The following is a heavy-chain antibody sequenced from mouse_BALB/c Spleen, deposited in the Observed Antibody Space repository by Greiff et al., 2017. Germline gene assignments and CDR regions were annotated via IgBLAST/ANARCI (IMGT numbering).Heavy chain of an antibody. CDR1: GFTFSSYA. CDR3: ARWSYDGYY. Sequence: EVQLVESGGGLVKPGGSLKLSCAASGFTFSSYAMSWVRQTPEKRLEWVASISSGGSTYYPDSVKGRFTISRDNARNILYLQMSSLRSEDTAMYYCARWSYDGYYWGQGTLVTVSA. V-gene: IGHV5-6-5*01. CDR2: ISSGGST. D-gene: IGHD2-3*01. J-gene: IGHJ3*01.